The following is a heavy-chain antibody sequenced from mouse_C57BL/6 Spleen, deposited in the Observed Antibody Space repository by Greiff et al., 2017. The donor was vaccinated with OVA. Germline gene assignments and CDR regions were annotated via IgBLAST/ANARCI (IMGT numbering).Heavy chain of an antibody. CDR1: GYTFTSYW. V-gene: IGHV1-64*01. CDR2: IHPNSGST. Sequence: QVQLQQPGAELVKPGASVKLSCKASGYTFTSYWMHWVKQRPGQGLEWIGMIHPNSGSTNYNEKFKSKATLTVDESSSTAYMQLSSLTSEDSAVYYCARNYGGYFDVWGTGTTVTVSS. D-gene: IGHD1-2*01. CDR3: ARNYGGYFDV. J-gene: IGHJ1*03.